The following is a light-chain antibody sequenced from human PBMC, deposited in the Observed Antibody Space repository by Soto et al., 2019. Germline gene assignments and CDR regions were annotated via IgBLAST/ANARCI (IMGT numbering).Light chain of an antibody. CDR2: DVS. Sequence: QSALTQPPSASGSPGQSVTISCTGTSSDLGTYNFVSWYQQHPGKAPKLMIYDVSKRPSGVPDRFSGSKSGNTASLTVSGLQAEDEADYYCSSYAGSNNVLFGGGTKLTVL. J-gene: IGLJ2*01. CDR1: SSDLGTYNF. CDR3: SSYAGSNNVL. V-gene: IGLV2-8*01.